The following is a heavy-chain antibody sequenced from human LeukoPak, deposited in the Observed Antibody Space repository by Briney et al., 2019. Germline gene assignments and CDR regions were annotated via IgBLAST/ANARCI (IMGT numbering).Heavy chain of an antibody. CDR1: GFTVTNDY. V-gene: IGHV3-53*01. CDR3: AKSAGKDGYRDVFDI. CDR2: IYSGGST. D-gene: IGHD5-24*01. Sequence: GGSLRLSCAVSGFTVTNDYMNWVRQAPGKGLEWVSIIYSGGSTYYADSVKGRFTISRDNSKNTLFLQMSSLRVEDTAVYHCAKSAGKDGYRDVFDIWGQGTVVTVSS. J-gene: IGHJ3*02.